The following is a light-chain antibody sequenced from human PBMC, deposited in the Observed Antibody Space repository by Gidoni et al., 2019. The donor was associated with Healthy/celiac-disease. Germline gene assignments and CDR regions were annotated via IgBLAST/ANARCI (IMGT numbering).Light chain of an antibody. CDR1: SANIGSNY. CDR2: RNN. CDR3: AAWDDSLSGPVV. J-gene: IGLJ2*01. V-gene: IGLV1-47*01. Sequence: QSVLTKQTTASGTPGQRVTISCSGSSANIGSNYVYWYQQLQGTAPNLLIYRNNQRPSGVPDRFSASTSGTSSSLAISGLRSEDEADYYCAAWDDSLSGPVVFGGGTKLPVL.